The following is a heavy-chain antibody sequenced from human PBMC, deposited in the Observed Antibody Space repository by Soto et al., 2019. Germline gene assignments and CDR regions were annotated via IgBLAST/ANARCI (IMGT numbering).Heavy chain of an antibody. CDR3: TRSNLPSEMVD. D-gene: IGHD2-8*01. CDR2: IRSKAYGGTS. J-gene: IGHJ4*01. V-gene: IGHV3-49*04. Sequence: GGSLRLSCLVSGLTFGDYAMSWVRRAPGKGLEWVGFIRSKAYGGTSEWAASVRGRFTFSIDDSKRIAYLQMNSPKTEDRGVYWCTRSNLPSEMVDWGQGTMVTVSS. CDR1: GLTFGDYA.